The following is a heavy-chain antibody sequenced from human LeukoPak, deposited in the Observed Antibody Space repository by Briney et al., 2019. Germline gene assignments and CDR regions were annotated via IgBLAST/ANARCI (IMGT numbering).Heavy chain of an antibody. J-gene: IGHJ4*02. D-gene: IGHD1-26*01. V-gene: IGHV4-31*03. Sequence: SETLSLTCTVSGGSISSGGYYWSWIRQHPGKGLEWIGYIYYSGSTYYNPSLKSRVTISVDTSKDQFSLKLSSVTAADTAVYYCARESRATQLDYWGQGTLVTVSS. CDR2: IYYSGST. CDR1: GGSISSGGYY. CDR3: ARESRATQLDY.